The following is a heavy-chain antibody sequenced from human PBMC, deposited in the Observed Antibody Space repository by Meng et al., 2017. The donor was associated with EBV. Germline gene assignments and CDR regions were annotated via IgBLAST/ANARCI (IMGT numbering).Heavy chain of an antibody. CDR3: ARVGIAVAGTGDY. D-gene: IGHD6-19*01. Sequence: VQLGESRAEVKKPGASVKVSCKASGYTFTGYYMHWVRQAPGQGLEWMGRINPNSGGTNYAQKFQGRVTMTRDTSISTAYMELSRLRSDDTAVYYCARVGIAVAGTGDYWGQGTLVTVSS. CDR2: INPNSGGT. V-gene: IGHV1-2*06. J-gene: IGHJ4*02. CDR1: GYTFTGYY.